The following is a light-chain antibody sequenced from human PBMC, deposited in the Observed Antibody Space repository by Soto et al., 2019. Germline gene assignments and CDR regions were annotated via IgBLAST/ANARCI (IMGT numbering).Light chain of an antibody. V-gene: IGKV3-15*01. CDR3: QQYDNWPPLT. CDR2: GAS. J-gene: IGKJ4*01. Sequence: EIVMTQSPATLSVSPGERATLSCRASQSVSTKLAWYQQKPGQAPRLLIYGASTRATGVPARFSGSGSATEFTLTISSLQSEDFAVYYCQQYDNWPPLTFGGGTKVEIK. CDR1: QSVSTK.